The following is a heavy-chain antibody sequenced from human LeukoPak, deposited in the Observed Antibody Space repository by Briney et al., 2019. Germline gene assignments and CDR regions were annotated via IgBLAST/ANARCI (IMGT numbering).Heavy chain of an antibody. CDR3: ARYVSSGSFDY. D-gene: IGHD3-22*01. Sequence: GGSLRLSCAASGFTFSSYWMHWVRHAPGKGLVWVSRINSDVSSTSYADSVKGRFTISRDNAKNTLYLQMNSLRAEDTAVYYCARYVSSGSFDYWGQGTLVTVSS. CDR2: INSDVSST. V-gene: IGHV3-74*01. J-gene: IGHJ4*02. CDR1: GFTFSSYW.